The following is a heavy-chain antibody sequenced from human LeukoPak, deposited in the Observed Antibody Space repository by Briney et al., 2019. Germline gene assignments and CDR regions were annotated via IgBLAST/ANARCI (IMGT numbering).Heavy chain of an antibody. CDR2: IYYTGNT. CDR1: GGSTSDYY. V-gene: IGHV4-4*07. D-gene: IGHD3-10*02. J-gene: IGHJ4*02. Sequence: PSETLSLTCSVSGGSTSDYYWNWLRQPAGQGLGWLGRIYYTGNTAYNPSLESRLTMSLDTAKNQFSLKVTSVTAADTAVYYCARGGTLFTYFDSWGQGTLVTVSS. CDR3: ARGGTLFTYFDS.